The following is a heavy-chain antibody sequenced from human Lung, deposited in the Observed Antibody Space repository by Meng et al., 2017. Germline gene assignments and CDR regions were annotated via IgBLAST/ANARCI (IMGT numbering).Heavy chain of an antibody. Sequence: QVQFHQWGPALLKPSETLSLTCVVSGGSFSDYYWSWIRQPPGKGLEWIGEINHSGSTNYNPSLESRATISVDTSQNNLSLKLSSVTAADSAVYYCARGPTTMAHDFDYWGQGTLVTVSS. CDR2: INHSGST. V-gene: IGHV4-34*01. D-gene: IGHD4-11*01. CDR1: GGSFSDYY. J-gene: IGHJ4*02. CDR3: ARGPTTMAHDFDY.